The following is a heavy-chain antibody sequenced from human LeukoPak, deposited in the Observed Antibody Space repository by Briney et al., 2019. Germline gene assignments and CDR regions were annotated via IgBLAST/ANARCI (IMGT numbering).Heavy chain of an antibody. Sequence: GGSLRLSCAASGFTFSSYAMSWVRQAPGKGLEWVSGISGSGGSTYYADSVKGRFTISRDNSKNSLYLQMNSLRAGDTAVYYCARAPRRGDYVDYWGQGTLVTVSS. J-gene: IGHJ4*02. CDR3: ARAPRRGDYVDY. V-gene: IGHV3-23*01. CDR1: GFTFSSYA. CDR2: ISGSGGST.